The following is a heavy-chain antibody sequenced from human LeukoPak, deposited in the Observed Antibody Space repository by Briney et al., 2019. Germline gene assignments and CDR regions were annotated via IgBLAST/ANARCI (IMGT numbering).Heavy chain of an antibody. J-gene: IGHJ5*02. D-gene: IGHD2-21*02. CDR2: IIPILGIA. CDR3: ARAAVTGWFDP. Sequence: SGKVSCKASGGTFSSYAISWVRQAPGQGLEWMGRIIPILGIANYAQKFQGRVTITADKSTSTAYMELSSLRSEDTAVYYCARAAVTGWFDPWGQGTQVTVSS. CDR1: GGTFSSYA. V-gene: IGHV1-69*04.